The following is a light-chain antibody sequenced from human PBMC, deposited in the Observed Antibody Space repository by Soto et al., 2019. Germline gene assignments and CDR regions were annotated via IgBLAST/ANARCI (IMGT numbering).Light chain of an antibody. CDR3: QQYNLWPWT. Sequence: DIVMTQSPATLSVSPGERATLSCRASQSVSTNLAWYQRKPGQAPRLLIHGASTRATGVPARFSGTGSETEFALTISSLQSEDLAVYYCQQYNLWPWTFGQGTKVEIK. J-gene: IGKJ1*01. CDR2: GAS. CDR1: QSVSTN. V-gene: IGKV3-15*01.